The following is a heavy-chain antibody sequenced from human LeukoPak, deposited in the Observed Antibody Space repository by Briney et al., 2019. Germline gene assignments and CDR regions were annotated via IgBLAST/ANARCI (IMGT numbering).Heavy chain of an antibody. D-gene: IGHD6-13*01. CDR3: ATGRDHSSSWEYFDY. V-gene: IGHV1-24*01. CDR2: FDPEDGET. Sequence: ASVKVSCKVSGYTLTELSMHWVRQAPGKGLEWMGGFDPEDGETIYAQKFQGRVTMTEDTSTDTAYMELSSLRSEDTAVYYCATGRDHSSSWEYFDYWGQGTLVTVSS. J-gene: IGHJ4*02. CDR1: GYTLTELS.